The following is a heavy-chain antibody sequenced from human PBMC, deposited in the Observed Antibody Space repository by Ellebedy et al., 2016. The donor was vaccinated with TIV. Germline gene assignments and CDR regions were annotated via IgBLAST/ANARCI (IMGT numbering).Heavy chain of an antibody. CDR1: GFTFSDHY. V-gene: IGHV3-21*01. CDR3: ARDLGRHEGDEYISSFDY. CDR2: ISSSSSYI. Sequence: GESLKISCAASGFTFSDHYMNWVRQAPGKGLEWVSSISSSSSYIYYADSVKGRFTISRDNAKNSLYLQMNSLRAEDTAVYYCARDLGRHEGDEYISSFDYWGQGTLVTVSS. J-gene: IGHJ4*02. D-gene: IGHD6-13*01.